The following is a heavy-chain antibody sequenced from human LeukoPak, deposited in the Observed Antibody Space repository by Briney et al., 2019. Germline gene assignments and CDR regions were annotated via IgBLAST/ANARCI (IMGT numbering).Heavy chain of an antibody. J-gene: IGHJ4*02. CDR1: GFTFSSYA. D-gene: IGHD4-17*01. V-gene: IGHV3-23*01. Sequence: PGGSLRLSCVASGFTFSSYAMTWVRPAPGKGLEWVSGISRGGGSTYYADSVKGRFTISRDNSKNTLYLQMNSLRAEDTALYYCAKDKSDYPYYSDYWGQGTLVTVS. CDR2: ISRGGGST. CDR3: AKDKSDYPYYSDY.